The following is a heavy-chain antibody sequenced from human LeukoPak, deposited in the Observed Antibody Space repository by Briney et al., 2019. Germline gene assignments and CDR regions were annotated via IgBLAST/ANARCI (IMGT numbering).Heavy chain of an antibody. CDR3: ARASYSYDINGWVPFDY. Sequence: PSETLSLTCAVYGGSFSGYYWSWIRQPPGKGLEWIGEINHSGSTNYNPSLKSRVTMSVDTSKNQFSLKLSSVTAADTAVYYCARASYSYDINGWVPFDYWGQGTLVTVSS. CDR1: GGSFSGYY. V-gene: IGHV4-34*01. D-gene: IGHD3-22*01. CDR2: INHSGST. J-gene: IGHJ4*02.